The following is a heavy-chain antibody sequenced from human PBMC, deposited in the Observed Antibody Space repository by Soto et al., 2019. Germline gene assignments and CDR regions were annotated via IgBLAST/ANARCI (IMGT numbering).Heavy chain of an antibody. D-gene: IGHD5-12*01. CDR1: GGTFSSYA. CDR2: IIPIFGTA. J-gene: IGHJ4*02. CDR3: ARDGDSGYDRFDY. Sequence: SVKVPCKASGGTFSSYAISWVRQAPGQGLEWMGGIIPIFGTANYAQKFQGRVTITADESTSTAYMELSSLRSEDTAVYYCARDGDSGYDRFDYWCQGTLVTVYS. V-gene: IGHV1-69*13.